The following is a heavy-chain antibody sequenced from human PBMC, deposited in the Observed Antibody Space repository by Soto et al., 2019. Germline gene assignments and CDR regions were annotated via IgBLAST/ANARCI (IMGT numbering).Heavy chain of an antibody. Sequence: SGGGLVQPGGSLRLSCAASGFTVSSNYMSWVRQAPGKGLEWVSVIYSGGSTYYADSVKGRFTISRHNSKNTLYLQMNSLRAEDTAVYYCASGRGDFDYYYMDVWGKGTTVTVSS. CDR1: GFTVSSNY. V-gene: IGHV3-53*04. D-gene: IGHD3-3*01. J-gene: IGHJ6*03. CDR2: IYSGGST. CDR3: ASGRGDFDYYYMDV.